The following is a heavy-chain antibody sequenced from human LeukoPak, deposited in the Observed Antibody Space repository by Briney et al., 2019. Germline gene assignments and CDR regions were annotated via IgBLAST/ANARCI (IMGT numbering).Heavy chain of an antibody. CDR2: IIPIFGTA. CDR1: GGTFTIYA. V-gene: IGHV1-69*01. Sequence: GASVRVSSKASGGTFTIYAISWGRQAPGQRGERMGGIIPIFGTANYAQKFQGRVTITADESTSTAYMELSSLRSEDTAVYYCARSGYSSSQNWFDPCGQGTLVTVSS. CDR3: ARSGYSSSQNWFDP. J-gene: IGHJ5*02. D-gene: IGHD6-13*01.